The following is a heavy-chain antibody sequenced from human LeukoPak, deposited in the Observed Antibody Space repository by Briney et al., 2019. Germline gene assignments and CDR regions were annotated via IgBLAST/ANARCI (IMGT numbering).Heavy chain of an antibody. Sequence: GGSLRLSCAASGFSFSSYSMNWVRLAPGNGLDWVSYISSDSSIMHHADAVKGRFAISRDNAKNALYLQMNSLRAEDTAVYYCARKSSSSAYPFDYWGQGTLVTVSS. D-gene: IGHD3-22*01. CDR1: GFSFSSYS. CDR2: ISSDSSIM. V-gene: IGHV3-48*01. CDR3: ARKSSSSAYPFDY. J-gene: IGHJ4*02.